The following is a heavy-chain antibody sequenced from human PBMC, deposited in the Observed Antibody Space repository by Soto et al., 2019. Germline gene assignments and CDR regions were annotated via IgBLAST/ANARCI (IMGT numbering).Heavy chain of an antibody. Sequence: QVQLVQSGAEVKEPGASVKVSCKASGYILSSYNMHWVRQAPGQGLEWMGMINPSGGRTSYAQKCHDRVTMTRDTSTNTVYMELSSLRSDDTAVYYCARTYCAADCPRRDFDYWGQGTLVTVS. V-gene: IGHV1-46*01. CDR3: ARTYCAADCPRRDFDY. D-gene: IGHD2-21*02. CDR2: INPSGGRT. CDR1: GYILSSYN. J-gene: IGHJ4*02.